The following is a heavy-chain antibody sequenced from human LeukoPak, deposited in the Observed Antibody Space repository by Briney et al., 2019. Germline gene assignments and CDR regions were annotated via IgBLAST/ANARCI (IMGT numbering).Heavy chain of an antibody. CDR2: ISGSGGST. D-gene: IGHD2-2*01. V-gene: IGHV3-23*01. J-gene: IGHJ4*02. CDR1: GFTFSSYA. Sequence: TGGSLRLSCAASGFTFSSYAMSWVRQAPGKGLEWVSAISGSGGSTYYADSVKGRFTISRDNSKNTLYLQMNSLTVEDTAVYYCARAEMQVGSCTSTNCLFDHWGQGTLVTVSS. CDR3: ARAEMQVGSCTSTNCLFDH.